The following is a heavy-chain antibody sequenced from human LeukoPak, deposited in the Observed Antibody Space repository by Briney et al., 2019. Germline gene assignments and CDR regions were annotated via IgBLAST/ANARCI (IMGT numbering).Heavy chain of an antibody. CDR3: AKCNWGLDDAFDI. CDR2: INHSGST. D-gene: IGHD7-27*01. Sequence: SSETLSLTCAVYGGSFSGYYWSWIRQPPGKGLEWIGEINHSGSTNYNPSLKSRVTISVDTSKNQFSLKLSSVTAADTAVYYCAKCNWGLDDAFDIWGQGTMVTVSS. CDR1: GGSFSGYY. J-gene: IGHJ3*02. V-gene: IGHV4-34*01.